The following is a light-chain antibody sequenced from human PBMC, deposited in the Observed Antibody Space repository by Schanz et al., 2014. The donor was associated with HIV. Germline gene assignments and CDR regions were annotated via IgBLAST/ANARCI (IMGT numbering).Light chain of an antibody. CDR3: CSYTTTSTYV. V-gene: IGLV2-14*01. Sequence: QSALTQPPSASGSPGQSVTISCTGTSSDVGGYNYVSWYQQHPGKAPKLMIFAVNRRTSGVSDRFSGSKSGNTASLTISGLQAEDEADYYCCSYTTTSTYVFGAGTKLTVL. CDR2: AVN. J-gene: IGLJ1*01. CDR1: SSDVGGYNY.